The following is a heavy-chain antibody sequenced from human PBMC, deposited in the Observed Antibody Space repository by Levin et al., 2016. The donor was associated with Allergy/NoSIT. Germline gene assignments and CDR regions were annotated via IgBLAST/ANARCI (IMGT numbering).Heavy chain of an antibody. CDR1: GFTFSSYG. D-gene: IGHD1-26*01. CDR2: ISYDGSNK. J-gene: IGHJ4*02. Sequence: LSLTCAASGFTFSSYGMHWVRQAPGKGLEWVAVISYDGSNKYYADSVKGRFTISRDNSKNTLYLQMNSLRAEDTAVYYCARSGSYSSLYYFDYWGQGTLVTVSS. CDR3: ARSGSYSSLYYFDY. V-gene: IGHV3-30*03.